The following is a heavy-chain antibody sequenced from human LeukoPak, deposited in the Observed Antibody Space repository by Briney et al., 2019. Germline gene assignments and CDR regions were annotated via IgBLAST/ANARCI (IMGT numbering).Heavy chain of an antibody. CDR1: GFTFSSYA. CDR2: ISGSGGST. CDR3: AKGDIVVVPAANTEYYFDY. D-gene: IGHD2-2*01. J-gene: IGHJ4*02. V-gene: IGHV3-23*01. Sequence: GGSLRLSCAASGFTFSSYAMSWVRQAPGKGLEWVSAISGSGGSTYYADSVKGRFTISRDNSKNTLYLQMNSLRAEDTVVYYCAKGDIVVVPAANTEYYFDYWGQGTLVTVSS.